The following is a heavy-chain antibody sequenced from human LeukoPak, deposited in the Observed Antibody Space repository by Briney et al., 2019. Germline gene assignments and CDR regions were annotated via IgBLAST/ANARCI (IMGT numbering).Heavy chain of an antibody. CDR2: IYYSGST. CDR1: GGSISGYY. CDR3: ARDKYGATDYFDC. V-gene: IGHV4-59*01. Sequence: PSETLSLTCTVSGGSISGYYWSWIRQPPGKGLEWIGYIYYSGSTNYNPSLKSRVTISVDTSKNQLSLKLSSVTAADTAVYYCARDKYGATDYFDCWGQGTLVTVSS. D-gene: IGHD4/OR15-4a*01. J-gene: IGHJ4*02.